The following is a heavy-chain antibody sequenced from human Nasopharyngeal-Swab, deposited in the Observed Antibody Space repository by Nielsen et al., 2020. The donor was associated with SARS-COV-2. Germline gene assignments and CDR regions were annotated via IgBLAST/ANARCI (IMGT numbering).Heavy chain of an antibody. V-gene: IGHV1-69*06. J-gene: IGHJ4*02. CDR2: IIPIFGTA. CDR1: GGTFSSYA. Sequence: SSVTVSCQASGGTFSSYAISWVRQAPGQGLEGMGGIIPIFGTANYAQKFQGRVTITADKSTSTAYMELSSLRSEDTAVYYCARNPVDYDYVWGSYRYRTFDYWGQGTLVTVSS. CDR3: ARNPVDYDYVWGSYRYRTFDY. D-gene: IGHD3-16*02.